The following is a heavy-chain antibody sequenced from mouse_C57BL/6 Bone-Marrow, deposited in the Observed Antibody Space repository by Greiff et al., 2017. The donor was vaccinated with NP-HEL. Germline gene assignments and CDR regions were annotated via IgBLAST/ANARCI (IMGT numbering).Heavy chain of an antibody. J-gene: IGHJ2*01. CDR1: GYAFTNYL. Sequence: VQVVESGAELVRPGTSVKVSCKASGYAFTNYLIEWVKQRPGQGLEWIGVINPGSGGTNYNEKFKGKATLTADKSSSTAYMQLSSLTSEDSAVYFCARWGDYWGQGTTLTVSS. CDR3: ARWGDY. V-gene: IGHV1-54*01. CDR2: INPGSGGT.